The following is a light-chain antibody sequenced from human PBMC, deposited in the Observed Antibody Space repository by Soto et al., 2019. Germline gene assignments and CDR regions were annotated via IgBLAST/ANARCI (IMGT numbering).Light chain of an antibody. V-gene: IGLV2-14*01. J-gene: IGLJ2*01. Sequence: QSALTQPASVSGSPGQSITISCIGTSSDVADYNYVSWYQQHPGKAPKLVIYEVNNRPSGVSNRFSGFKSGNTASLTISGLQAEDEADYYCSSYTSSSTIFGGGTKLTVL. CDR1: SSDVADYNY. CDR2: EVN. CDR3: SSYTSSSTI.